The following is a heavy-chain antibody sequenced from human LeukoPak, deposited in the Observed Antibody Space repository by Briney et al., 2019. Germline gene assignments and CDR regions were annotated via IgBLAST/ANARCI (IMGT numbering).Heavy chain of an antibody. CDR1: GGSFSGYY. CDR2: INHSGST. V-gene: IGHV4-34*01. Sequence: SETLSLTCAVYGGSFSGYYWSWIRQPPGKGLEWIGEINHSGSTNYNPSLKSRVTISVDTSKKQFSLKLSSVTAADTAVYYCARFGHPLRPSDYWGQGTLVTVSS. CDR3: ARFGHPLRPSDY. D-gene: IGHD5/OR15-5a*01. J-gene: IGHJ4*02.